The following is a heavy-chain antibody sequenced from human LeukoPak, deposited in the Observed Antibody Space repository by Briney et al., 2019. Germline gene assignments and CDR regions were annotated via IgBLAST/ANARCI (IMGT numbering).Heavy chain of an antibody. CDR1: GFTFSSYA. J-gene: IGHJ4*02. V-gene: IGHV3-23*01. CDR3: SSTSLAWAGFDY. CDR2: ISGSGGST. Sequence: GGSLRISCAASGFTFSSYAMSWVRQAPGKGLEWVSAISGSGGSTYYADSVKGRFSISRDNSKNTLYLQMNSLRAEDTAVYYCSSTSLAWAGFDYWGQGTLVTVSS. D-gene: IGHD2-2*01.